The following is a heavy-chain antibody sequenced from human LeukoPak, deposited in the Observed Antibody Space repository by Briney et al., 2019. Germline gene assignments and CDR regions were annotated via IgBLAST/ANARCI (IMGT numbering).Heavy chain of an antibody. CDR1: GGSFSGYY. Sequence: PSETLSLTCAAYGGSFSGYYWSWIRQPPGKGLEWIGEINHSGSTNYNPSLKSRVTISVDTSKNQFSLKLSSVTAADTAVYYCARTKKVGYGDYENYFDYWGQGTLVTVSS. D-gene: IGHD4-17*01. V-gene: IGHV4-34*01. CDR3: ARTKKVGYGDYENYFDY. CDR2: INHSGST. J-gene: IGHJ4*02.